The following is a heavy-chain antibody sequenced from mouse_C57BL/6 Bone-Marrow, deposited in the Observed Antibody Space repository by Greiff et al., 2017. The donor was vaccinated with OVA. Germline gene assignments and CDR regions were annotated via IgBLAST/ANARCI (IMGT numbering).Heavy chain of an antibody. J-gene: IGHJ2*01. CDR1: GYTFTSYW. D-gene: IGHD2-1*01. CDR3: ARFYYGNYSDYCYY. V-gene: IGHV1-52*01. Sequence: QVQLQQPGAELVRPGSSVKLSCKASGYTFTSYWMHWVKQRPIQGLEWIGNIDPSDSETHYNQKFKDKATLTVDKSSSTAYMQLSSLTSEDSAVYYCARFYYGNYSDYCYYWGQGTTLTVSS. CDR2: IDPSDSET.